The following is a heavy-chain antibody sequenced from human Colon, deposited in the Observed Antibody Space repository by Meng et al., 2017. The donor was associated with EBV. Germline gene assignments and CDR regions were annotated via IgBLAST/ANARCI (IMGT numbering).Heavy chain of an antibody. V-gene: IGHV4-4*02. J-gene: IGHJ5*02. CDR2: IFHSGST. CDR1: GGSISSNNW. D-gene: IGHD3-10*01. Sequence: QVQLQESGPGLVKPSGTLSLTCAVSGGSISSNNWWSWVRQPPGKGLEWIGEIFHSGSTKHNPSLKSRVTMSMDKSKNQFSLRLSSVTAADTAVYYCASSDYYGSGSYYPWGQGTLVTVSS. CDR3: ASSDYYGSGSYYP.